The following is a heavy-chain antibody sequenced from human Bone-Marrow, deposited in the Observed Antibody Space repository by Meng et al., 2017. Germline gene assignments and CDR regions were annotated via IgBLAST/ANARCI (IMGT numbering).Heavy chain of an antibody. Sequence: ASVKVSCKASGYTFTGYYMHWVRQAPGQGLEWMGRINPNRGGTNYAQKFQGRVTMTGDTSLSTAYMDLSRLRSDDTAVYYCARGIAVAPDYWGQGTLVTVSS. D-gene: IGHD6-19*01. CDR1: GYTFTGYY. V-gene: IGHV1-2*06. J-gene: IGHJ4*02. CDR3: ARGIAVAPDY. CDR2: INPNRGGT.